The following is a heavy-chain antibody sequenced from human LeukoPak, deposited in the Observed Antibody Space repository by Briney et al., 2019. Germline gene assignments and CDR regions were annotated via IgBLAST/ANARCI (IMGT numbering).Heavy chain of an antibody. CDR3: AQRSLKGF. J-gene: IGHJ4*02. CDR2: ISDSGGTS. V-gene: IGHV3-23*01. D-gene: IGHD3-9*01. Sequence: GGSLRLSCAASGFTFSNYAMSWVRQSPGEGPEWVSAISDSGGTSYYADSVKGRFAISRDNSKNTLYLQMTSLRAEDTAVYYCAQRSLKGFWGQGTLVTVSS. CDR1: GFTFSNYA.